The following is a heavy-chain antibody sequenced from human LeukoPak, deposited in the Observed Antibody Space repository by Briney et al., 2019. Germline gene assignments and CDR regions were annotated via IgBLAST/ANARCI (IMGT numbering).Heavy chain of an antibody. Sequence: ASVKVSCKASGYTFTGYYMHWVRQAPGQGLEWMGWINPNSGGTDYAQKFQGRVTMTRDTSISTAYMELSRLRSDDTAVYYCARGNYDLWSGYPFDYWGQGTLVTVSS. V-gene: IGHV1-2*02. J-gene: IGHJ4*02. CDR1: GYTFTGYY. CDR2: INPNSGGT. CDR3: ARGNYDLWSGYPFDY. D-gene: IGHD3-3*01.